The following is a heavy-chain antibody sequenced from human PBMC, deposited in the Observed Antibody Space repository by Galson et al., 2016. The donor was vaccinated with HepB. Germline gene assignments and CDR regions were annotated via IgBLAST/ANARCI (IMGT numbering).Heavy chain of an antibody. CDR2: ISGGGGNT. J-gene: IGHJ3*02. D-gene: IGHD3-9*01. CDR1: GFTFSSYA. CDR3: AKDRSPYYDIVTGYFPDNDAFDI. V-gene: IGHV3-23*01. Sequence: SLRLSCAASGFTFSSYAMSWVRQAPGKGLEWVSTISGGGGNTDYADSVKGRFTISRDNSKSTLYLQMNSLRAEDTAVYYCAKDRSPYYDIVTGYFPDNDAFDIWGQGTMVTVSS.